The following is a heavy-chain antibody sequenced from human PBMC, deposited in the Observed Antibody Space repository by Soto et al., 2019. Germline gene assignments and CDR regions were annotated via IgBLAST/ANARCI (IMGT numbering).Heavy chain of an antibody. Sequence: QVQLQEAGPGLVKPSETLSLTCTVPGGSISSYYWSWIRQPPGKGLEWVGYIFYSGSTNYNPSLKSRVTISVDTSKNQFSLKLSSVTAAKPAVYYCARHHDSWGQGTLVTVSS. CDR1: GGSISSYY. V-gene: IGHV4-59*08. CDR2: IFYSGST. CDR3: ARHHDS. J-gene: IGHJ4*02.